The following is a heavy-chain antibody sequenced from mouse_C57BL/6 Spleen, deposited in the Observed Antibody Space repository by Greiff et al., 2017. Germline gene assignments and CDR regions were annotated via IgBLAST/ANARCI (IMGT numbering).Heavy chain of an antibody. J-gene: IGHJ3*01. V-gene: IGHV3-6*01. CDR3: ASPYGSRGAWFAY. CDR2: ISYDGSN. D-gene: IGHD1-1*01. CDR1: GYSITSGYY. Sequence: EVKLQESGPGLVKPSQSLSLTCSVTGYSITSGYYWNWIRQFPGNKLEWMGYISYDGSNNYNPSLKNRISITRDTSKNQFFLKLNSVTTEDTATYYCASPYGSRGAWFAYWGQGTLVTVSA.